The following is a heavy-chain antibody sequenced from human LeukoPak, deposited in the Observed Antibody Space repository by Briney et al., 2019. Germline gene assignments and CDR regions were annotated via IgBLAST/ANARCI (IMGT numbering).Heavy chain of an antibody. V-gene: IGHV3-30-3*01. CDR1: GFTFSSYA. CDR2: ISYDGSNK. Sequence: GGSLRLSCAASGFTFSSYAMHWVRQAPGKGLEWVAVISYDGSNKYYADSVRGRFTISRDNSKSALYLQVNSLRTEDTAVYYCARVIGQWLVTGVDYWGQGTLVTVSS. CDR3: ARVIGQWLVTGVDY. D-gene: IGHD6-19*01. J-gene: IGHJ4*02.